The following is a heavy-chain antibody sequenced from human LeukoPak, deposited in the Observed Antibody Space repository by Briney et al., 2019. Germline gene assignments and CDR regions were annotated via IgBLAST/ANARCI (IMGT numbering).Heavy chain of an antibody. V-gene: IGHV1-18*01. CDR3: ARQVDTSMALPDY. D-gene: IGHD5-18*01. CDR2: ISAYNGNT. J-gene: IGHJ4*02. CDR1: GYTFTSYG. Sequence: ASVKVSCMASGYTFTSYGISWVRQAPGQGLEWMGWISAYNGNTNSAQKVQGRVTLTTDTSTSTAYMELRSLRSDDTAVYYCARQVDTSMALPDYWGQGTLVTVSS.